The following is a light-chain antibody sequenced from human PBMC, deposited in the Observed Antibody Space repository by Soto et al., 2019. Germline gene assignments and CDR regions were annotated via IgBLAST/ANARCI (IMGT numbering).Light chain of an antibody. J-gene: IGKJ4*01. Sequence: EIVRTKSPATLSVSPGERATLSCRARQKINNNLAWYQQKPGQVPRLIIYHASTGATGIPARFSGSGSGTELTLTISSVQSEDFAVYYCQQYNDWPLTFGGGNKVEIK. CDR3: QQYNDWPLT. CDR2: HAS. CDR1: QKINNN. V-gene: IGKV3-15*01.